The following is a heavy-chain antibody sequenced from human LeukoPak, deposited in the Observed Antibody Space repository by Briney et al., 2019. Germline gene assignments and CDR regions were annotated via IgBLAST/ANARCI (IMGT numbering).Heavy chain of an antibody. CDR2: ISSSSSYI. V-gene: IGHV3-21*01. CDR3: AREVYYYDSSGYPKHTPAFDI. D-gene: IGHD3-22*01. Sequence: GGSLRLSCAASGFTFSSYSMNWVRQAPGKGLEWVSSISSSSSYIYYADSVKGRFTISRDNAKNSLYLQMNSLRAEDTAVYYCAREVYYYDSSGYPKHTPAFDIRGQGTMVTVSS. J-gene: IGHJ3*02. CDR1: GFTFSSYS.